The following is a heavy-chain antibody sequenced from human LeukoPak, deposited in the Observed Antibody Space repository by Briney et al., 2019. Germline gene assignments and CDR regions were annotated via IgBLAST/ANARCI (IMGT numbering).Heavy chain of an antibody. CDR3: ARDLRPVIAARSVSAFDI. CDR1: GYTFTGYY. V-gene: IGHV1-2*02. Sequence: ASVKVSCKASGYTFTGYYMHWVRQAPEQGLEWMGWINPNSGGTNYAQKFQGRVTMTRDTSISTAYMELSRLRSDDTAVYYCARDLRPVIAARSVSAFDIWSQGTMVTVSS. J-gene: IGHJ3*02. D-gene: IGHD6-6*01. CDR2: INPNSGGT.